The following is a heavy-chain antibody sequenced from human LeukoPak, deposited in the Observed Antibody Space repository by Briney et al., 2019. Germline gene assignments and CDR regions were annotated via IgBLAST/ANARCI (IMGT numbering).Heavy chain of an antibody. CDR3: ARPYYDSSGYYYFDY. Sequence: GESLKISCKGSGYSFTSYWIGWVRQVPGKGLEWMGIIYPGDSDTRYSPSFQGQVTISADKSISTAYLQWSSLKASDTAMYYCARPYYDSSGYYYFDYWGQGTLVTVSS. J-gene: IGHJ4*02. CDR2: IYPGDSDT. V-gene: IGHV5-51*01. D-gene: IGHD3-22*01. CDR1: GYSFTSYW.